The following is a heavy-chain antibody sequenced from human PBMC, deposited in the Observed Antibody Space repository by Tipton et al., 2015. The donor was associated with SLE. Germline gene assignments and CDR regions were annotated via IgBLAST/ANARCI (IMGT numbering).Heavy chain of an antibody. Sequence: LRLSCTVSGGSISSHYWSWIRPPPGKGLEWVGSIYYSGSTYYNPSLKSRVTISVDTSKNQFSLKLSSVTAADTAVYYCARIAYCGGDCYPGWFDPWGQGTLVTVSS. CDR2: IYYSGST. V-gene: IGHV4-59*05. CDR3: ARIAYCGGDCYPGWFDP. D-gene: IGHD2-21*01. J-gene: IGHJ5*02. CDR1: GGSISSHY.